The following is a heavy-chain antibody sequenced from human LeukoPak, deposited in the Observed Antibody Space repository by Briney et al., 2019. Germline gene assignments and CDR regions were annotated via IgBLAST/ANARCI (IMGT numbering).Heavy chain of an antibody. CDR3: ASGYSGNYQFDN. V-gene: IGHV4-39*01. CDR2: IYYSGNT. Sequence: PSETLSLTCIVSGGSISSNNYYWGWIRQPPGKGLEWIGNIYYSGNTYYNPSLKSRVTISVEPSKNQFSLRLSSVTAADTAVYYCASGYSGNYQFDNWGQGTLVTVSS. CDR1: GGSISSNNYY. D-gene: IGHD1-26*01. J-gene: IGHJ4*02.